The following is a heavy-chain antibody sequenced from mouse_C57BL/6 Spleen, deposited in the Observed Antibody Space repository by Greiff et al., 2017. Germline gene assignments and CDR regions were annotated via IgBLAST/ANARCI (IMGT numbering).Heavy chain of an antibody. Sequence: SGAELARPGASVKLSCKASGYTFTSYGIRWVKQRTGQGLEWIGEIYSRSGNTYYNEKFKGKATLPADKSSSTAYMELRSLTSEDSAVYVCARGYYDRLLFDYWGQGTTLTVSS. V-gene: IGHV1-81*01. CDR1: GYTFTSYG. J-gene: IGHJ2*01. CDR2: IYSRSGNT. D-gene: IGHD2-4*01. CDR3: ARGYYDRLLFDY.